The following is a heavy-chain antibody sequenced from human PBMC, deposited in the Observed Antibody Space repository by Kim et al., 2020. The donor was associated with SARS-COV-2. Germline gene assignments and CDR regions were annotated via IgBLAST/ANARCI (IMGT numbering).Heavy chain of an antibody. J-gene: IGHJ4*02. V-gene: IGHV3-66*01. Sequence: DSGKGRVTISRDNSKNTLYLQMSSLRAEDTAVYYCARSLYGSSWDPYFGYWGQGTLVTVSS. CDR3: ARSLYGSSWDPYFGY. D-gene: IGHD6-13*01.